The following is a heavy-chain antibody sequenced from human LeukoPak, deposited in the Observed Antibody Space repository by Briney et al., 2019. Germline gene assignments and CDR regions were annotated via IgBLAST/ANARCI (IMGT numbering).Heavy chain of an antibody. D-gene: IGHD3-22*01. CDR3: AKSDYDSSVFDLYYFHY. Sequence: PGGSLRLSCAASGFTFSTYAISWVRRAPGKGLEWVSGFSGSGGRTYYADSVKGRFTVSRDKSKNTLYLQMSSLRAEDTAVYYCAKSDYDSSVFDLYYFHYWGQGTLVTVSS. J-gene: IGHJ4*02. V-gene: IGHV3-23*01. CDR1: GFTFSTYA. CDR2: FSGSGGRT.